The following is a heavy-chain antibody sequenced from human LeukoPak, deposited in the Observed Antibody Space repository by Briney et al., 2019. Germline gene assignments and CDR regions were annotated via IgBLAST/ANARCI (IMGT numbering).Heavy chain of an antibody. V-gene: IGHV4-61*02. CDR2: IYTSGST. D-gene: IGHD2-2*01. CDR3: ARVTRYCSSTSCLNWFDP. Sequence: PSQTLSLTCTVSGGSISSGSYYWSWIRQPAGKGLEWIGRIYTSGSTNYNPSLKSRVTISVDTSKNQFSLELSSVTAADTAVYYCARVTRYCSSTSCLNWFDPWGQGTLVTVSS. CDR1: GGSISSGSYY. J-gene: IGHJ5*02.